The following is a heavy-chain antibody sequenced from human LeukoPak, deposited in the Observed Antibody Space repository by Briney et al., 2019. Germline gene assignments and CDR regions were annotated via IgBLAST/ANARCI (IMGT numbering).Heavy chain of an antibody. D-gene: IGHD4-23*01. CDR2: IYYNGST. Sequence: SETLSLTCTVSGGPIKSYYWSWIRQPPGKGLEWIGHIYYNGSTTYNPSLKSRITISVDTSKNQFSLKLSSVTAADTAIYYCAKATVGFDYWGQGTLVTVSS. CDR3: AKATVGFDY. V-gene: IGHV4-59*01. J-gene: IGHJ4*02. CDR1: GGPIKSYY.